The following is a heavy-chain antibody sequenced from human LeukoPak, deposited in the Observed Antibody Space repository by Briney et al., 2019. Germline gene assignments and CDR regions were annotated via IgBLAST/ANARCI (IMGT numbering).Heavy chain of an antibody. J-gene: IGHJ3*02. CDR3: ARDDRPQWLVLRVPDAFDI. CDR1: GYTLTELS. Sequence: ASVKVSCKVSGYTLTELSMHWVRQAPGQGLEWMGWISAYKGNTNYAQKLQGRVTMTTDTSTSTAYMELRSLRSDDTAVYYCARDDRPQWLVLRVPDAFDIWGQGTMVTVSS. D-gene: IGHD6-19*01. CDR2: ISAYKGNT. V-gene: IGHV1-18*01.